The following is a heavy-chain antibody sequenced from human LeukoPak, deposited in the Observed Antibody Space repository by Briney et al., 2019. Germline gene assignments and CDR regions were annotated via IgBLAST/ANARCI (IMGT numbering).Heavy chain of an antibody. D-gene: IGHD3-3*01. V-gene: IGHV1-2*02. CDR2: INPNSGGT. CDR3: ARGYDFWSGYYRREVNWFDP. Sequence: GASVKVSCKASGYTFTGYYMHWVRQAPGQGLEWMGWINPNSGGTNYAQKFQGRVTMTRDTSISTAYMELSRLRSDDTAVYYCARGYDFWSGYYRREVNWFDPWGQGTLVTVSS. J-gene: IGHJ5*02. CDR1: GYTFTGYY.